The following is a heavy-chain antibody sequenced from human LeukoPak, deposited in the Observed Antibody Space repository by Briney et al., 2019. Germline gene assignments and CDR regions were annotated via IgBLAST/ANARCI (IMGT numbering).Heavy chain of an antibody. J-gene: IGHJ4*02. V-gene: IGHV4-34*01. D-gene: IGHD3-22*01. Sequence: GSLRLSCAASGFTLSYYGMHWVRQAPGKGLEWIGDINHSGRTNYNPSLQRRVSISEDTSKNQFSLNVTSVTGADTAVYYCARTSGFFDSSGFYQQNPYYFQYWGQGVLVTVSS. CDR2: INHSGRT. CDR3: ARTSGFFDSSGFYQQNPYYFQY. CDR1: GFTLSYYG.